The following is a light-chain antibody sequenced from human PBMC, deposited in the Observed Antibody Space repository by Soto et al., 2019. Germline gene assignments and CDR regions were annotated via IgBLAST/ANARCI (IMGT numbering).Light chain of an antibody. CDR2: DVS. CDR1: SRDVGGYNY. V-gene: IGLV2-14*01. Sequence: QSALTQPASVSGSPGQSIPISCTGTSRDVGGYNYVSWYQQHPGKDPKLMIYDVSNRPSGVSNRFSGSKSGNTASLPISGLQAEDEADYYCSSYTSSSTLVVFGGGTKLTVL. CDR3: SSYTSSSTLVV. J-gene: IGLJ2*01.